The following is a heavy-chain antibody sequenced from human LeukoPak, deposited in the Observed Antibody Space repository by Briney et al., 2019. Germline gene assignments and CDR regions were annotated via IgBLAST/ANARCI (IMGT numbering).Heavy chain of an antibody. J-gene: IGHJ6*04. D-gene: IGHD3-10*01. Sequence: PSETLSLTCAVYGGSFSGYYWSWIRQPPGKGLEWIGGINHSGSTNYNPSLKSRVTISVDTSKNQFSLKLSSVTAADTAVYYCARRMVRGVIIPDYYYYGMDVWGKGTTVTVSS. CDR1: GGSFSGYY. CDR2: INHSGST. CDR3: ARRMVRGVIIPDYYYYGMDV. V-gene: IGHV4-34*01.